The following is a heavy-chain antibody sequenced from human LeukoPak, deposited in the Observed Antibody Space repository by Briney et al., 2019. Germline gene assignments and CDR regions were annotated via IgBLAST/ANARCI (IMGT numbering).Heavy chain of an antibody. Sequence: SETLSLTCTVSGASISSGSYYWSWIRQPPGKGLEWIGYIYYSGSTNYNPSLKSRVTISVDTSKNQFSLKLSSVTAADTAVYYCASDSYSSGWYGVWGQGTLVTVSS. J-gene: IGHJ4*02. CDR2: IYYSGST. V-gene: IGHV4-61*01. CDR1: GASISSGSYY. CDR3: ASDSYSSGWYGV. D-gene: IGHD6-19*01.